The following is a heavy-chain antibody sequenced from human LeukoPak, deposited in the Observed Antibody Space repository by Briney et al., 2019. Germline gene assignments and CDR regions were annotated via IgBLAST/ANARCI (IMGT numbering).Heavy chain of an antibody. D-gene: IGHD6-25*01. Sequence: SETLSLTCTVSGGSISSSSYYWGWIRRPPGKGLEWIGSIYYRGNTYYNPSLKSRITISVDTSKNQFSLILSSVTAADTAVYYCARLEWGSAGSGSFDYWGQGTLVTVSS. J-gene: IGHJ4*02. CDR3: ARLEWGSAGSGSFDY. V-gene: IGHV4-39*01. CDR2: IYYRGNT. CDR1: GGSISSSSYY.